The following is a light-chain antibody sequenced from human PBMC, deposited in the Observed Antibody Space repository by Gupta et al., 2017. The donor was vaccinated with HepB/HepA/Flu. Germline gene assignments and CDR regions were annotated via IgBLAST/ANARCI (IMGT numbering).Light chain of an antibody. CDR2: AAS. Sequence: DIKMTQSPSSLSASVGDRVTITCRASQSTSSYLNWYQQKPGKAPKLLIYAASSLQSGVPSRFSGSGSGTDFIITISRLQPEDCATYYCQQRDSTPFTFGRGTKVDIK. CDR1: QSTSSY. V-gene: IGKV1-39*01. J-gene: IGKJ4*01. CDR3: QQRDSTPFT.